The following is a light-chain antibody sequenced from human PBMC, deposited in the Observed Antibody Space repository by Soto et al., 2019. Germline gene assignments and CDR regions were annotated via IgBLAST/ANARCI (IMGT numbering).Light chain of an antibody. CDR3: QQYNDWPRT. V-gene: IGKV3-15*01. Sequence: TQSPATLSVSPGERATFSCRASQSVSSNLAWYQQKPGQAPRLLIYGASTRATDIPVRFSGSGSGTEFTLTISSLQSEDFAVYYCQQYNDWPRTFGQGTKVDIK. J-gene: IGKJ1*01. CDR1: QSVSSN. CDR2: GAS.